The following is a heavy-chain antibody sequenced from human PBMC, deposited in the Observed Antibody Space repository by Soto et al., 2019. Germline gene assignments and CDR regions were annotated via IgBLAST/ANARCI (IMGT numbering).Heavy chain of an antibody. V-gene: IGHV3-21*01. J-gene: IGHJ4*02. CDR1: GFTFSSYS. D-gene: IGHD1-26*01. Sequence: GGSLRLSCAASGFTFSSYSMNWVRQAPGKGLEWVSSISSSSSYIYYADSVKGRFTISRDNAKNSLYLQMNSLRAEDTAVYYCARRVGAWYYFDYWGQGTLVTVS. CDR3: ARRVGAWYYFDY. CDR2: ISSSSSYI.